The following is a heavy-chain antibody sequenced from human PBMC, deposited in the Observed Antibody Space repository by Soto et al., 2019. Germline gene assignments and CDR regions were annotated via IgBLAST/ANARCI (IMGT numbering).Heavy chain of an antibody. CDR1: GFTFSSYG. J-gene: IGHJ5*02. D-gene: IGHD3-10*01. CDR3: ARDPYFSSQNWFEP. Sequence: GSLRLSCAASGFTFSSYGMHWVRQSPGKGLEWVAFIWYDGNNKYYADSVKGRFTISRDNSKNTLYLQMNNLRVEDTAVYYCARDPYFSSQNWFEPWGQGTLVTVSS. V-gene: IGHV3-33*01. CDR2: IWYDGNNK.